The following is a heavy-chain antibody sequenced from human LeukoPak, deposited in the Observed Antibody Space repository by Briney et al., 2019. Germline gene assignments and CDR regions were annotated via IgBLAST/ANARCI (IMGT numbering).Heavy chain of an antibody. CDR1: GGSFSTYF. Sequence: SETLSLTCTLSGGSFSTYFWSWIRQPPGKGLEWIGEITHSGSTKYNPSLKSRLNMSLDGPKKQFSLRLTSVTAADTAVYYCALMLRIWGQGTLVTVSS. CDR2: ITHSGST. V-gene: IGHV4-34*01. D-gene: IGHD3-10*01. CDR3: ALMLRI. J-gene: IGHJ4*02.